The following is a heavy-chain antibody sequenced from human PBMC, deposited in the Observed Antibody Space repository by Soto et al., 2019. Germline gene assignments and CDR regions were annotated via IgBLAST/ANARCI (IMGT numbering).Heavy chain of an antibody. J-gene: IGHJ6*03. CDR2: IYYSGST. Sequence: ETLSLTCTVSGGSISSYYWSWIRQPPGKGLEWIGYIYYSGSTNYNPSLKSRVTISVDTSKNQFSLKLSSVTAADTAVYYCARDVAILGVGQTSYYMDVGGKGTTVTVSS. CDR3: ARDVAILGVGQTSYYMDV. D-gene: IGHD3-3*01. CDR1: GGSISSYY. V-gene: IGHV4-59*01.